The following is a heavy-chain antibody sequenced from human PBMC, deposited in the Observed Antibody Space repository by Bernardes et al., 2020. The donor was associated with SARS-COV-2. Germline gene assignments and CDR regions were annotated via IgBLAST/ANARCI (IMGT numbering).Heavy chain of an antibody. J-gene: IGHJ3*02. CDR2: INPNSGGT. CDR1: GYTFTGYY. Sequence: ASVKVSCKASGYTFTGYYMHWVRQAPGQGLEWMGWINPNSGGTNYAQKFQGWVTMTRDTSISTAYMELSRLRSDDTAVYYCARDKAYYYGSGSYYFDAFDIWGQGTMVTVSS. D-gene: IGHD3-10*01. CDR3: ARDKAYYYGSGSYYFDAFDI. V-gene: IGHV1-2*04.